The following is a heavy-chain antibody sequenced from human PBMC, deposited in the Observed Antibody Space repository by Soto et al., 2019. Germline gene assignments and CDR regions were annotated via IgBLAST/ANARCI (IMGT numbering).Heavy chain of an antibody. V-gene: IGHV3-23*01. CDR2: ISGSGCST. D-gene: IGHD6-19*01. CDR3: AKDPRATRIAVAGPGFDY. CDR1: GFTFSSYA. J-gene: IGHJ4*02. Sequence: GGPLRLSCAASGFTFSSYAMSWVRQAPGKGLEWVSAISGSGCSTYYADSVKGRFTISRDNSKNTLYLQMNGLRAEDTAVYYCAKDPRATRIAVAGPGFDYWGQGTLVTVSS.